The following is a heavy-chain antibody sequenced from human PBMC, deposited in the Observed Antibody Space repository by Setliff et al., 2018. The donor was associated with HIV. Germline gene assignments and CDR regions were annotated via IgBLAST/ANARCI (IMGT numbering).Heavy chain of an antibody. D-gene: IGHD3-10*01. J-gene: IGHJ4*02. CDR2: IETTGTV. V-gene: IGHV4-4*08. CDR1: GDSIRSQF. CDR3: ARDDSDYSGSGARFDY. Sequence: SETLSLTCNLSGDSIRSQFGTWIRQTQGKGLEWIASIETTGTVNYSPSLKSRVSISLDPSRSQFSLTLRSVTAEDTAVYYCARDDSDYSGSGARFDYWGQGTLVTVSS.